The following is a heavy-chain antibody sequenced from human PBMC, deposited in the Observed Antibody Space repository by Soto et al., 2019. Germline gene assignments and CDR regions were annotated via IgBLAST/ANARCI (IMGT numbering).Heavy chain of an antibody. J-gene: IGHJ4*02. D-gene: IGHD1-1*01. CDR1: GFTFSTHG. V-gene: IGHV3-48*02. CDR2: ISKSSSSI. Sequence: EVQLVESGGGLVQPGGSLRLSCAASGFTFSTHGMTWVRQAPGKGLEWVSYISKSSSSIYYADSVKGRFTISRDNAKNSLYHQMSSLRDEDTAVYFCARDPDGITDFDYWGQGTQVTVSS. CDR3: ARDPDGITDFDY.